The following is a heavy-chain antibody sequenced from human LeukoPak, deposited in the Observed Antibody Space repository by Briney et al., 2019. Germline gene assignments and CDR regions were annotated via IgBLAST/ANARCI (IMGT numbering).Heavy chain of an antibody. Sequence: GGSLRLSCAASGFTFSSYNMNWVRQAPGKGLEWVSSISSSDSYIYYADSVKGRFTISRDNAKNSLFLQMNSLRAEDTAVYYCARDLLGYNYYYMDVWGKGTTVTVSS. J-gene: IGHJ6*03. CDR1: GFTFSSYN. CDR2: ISSSDSYI. V-gene: IGHV3-21*01. CDR3: ARDLLGYNYYYMDV. D-gene: IGHD3-16*02.